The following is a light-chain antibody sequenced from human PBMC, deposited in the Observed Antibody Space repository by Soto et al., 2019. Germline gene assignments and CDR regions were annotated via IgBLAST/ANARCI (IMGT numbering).Light chain of an antibody. CDR1: SSNIGAGYD. J-gene: IGLJ2*01. Sequence: QSVLTQPPSVSGAPRQRVTISCTGSSSNIGAGYDVHWYQQLPGTAPKLLIYGNSNRPSGVPDRFSGSKSGTSASLAIIGLQAEDEADYYCQSYDSSLSGVFGGGTKLTVL. CDR3: QSYDSSLSGV. V-gene: IGLV1-40*01. CDR2: GNS.